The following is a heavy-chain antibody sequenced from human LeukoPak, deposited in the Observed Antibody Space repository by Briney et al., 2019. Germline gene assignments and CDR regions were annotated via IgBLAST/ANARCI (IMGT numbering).Heavy chain of an antibody. CDR1: GFTFSSYG. Sequence: EAGGSLRLSCAASGFTFSSYGMHWVRQAPGKGLEWVAVISYDGSNKYYADSVKGRFIISRDNSKNTLYLQMNSLRAEDTAVYYCAKGWEIGDGYNLIDYWGQGTLVTVSS. CDR2: ISYDGSNK. CDR3: AKGWEIGDGYNLIDY. V-gene: IGHV3-30*18. J-gene: IGHJ4*02. D-gene: IGHD5-24*01.